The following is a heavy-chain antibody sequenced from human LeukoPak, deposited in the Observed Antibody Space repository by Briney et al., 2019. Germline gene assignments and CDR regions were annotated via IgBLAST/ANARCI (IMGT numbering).Heavy chain of an antibody. CDR3: ASSGFRYYYYMDV. V-gene: IGHV4-59*01. Sequence: SETLSLTCTVSGGSISTYYWSWIRQPPGKGLEWIGYIYYSGSTNYNPSLKSRVTISVDTPKNQFSLKLSSVTAADTAVYYCASSGFRYYYYMDVWGKGTTVTVSS. CDR2: IYYSGST. CDR1: GGSISTYY. J-gene: IGHJ6*03. D-gene: IGHD5-12*01.